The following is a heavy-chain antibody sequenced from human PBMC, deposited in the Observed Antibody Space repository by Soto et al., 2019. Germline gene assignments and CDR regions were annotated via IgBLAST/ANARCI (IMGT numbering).Heavy chain of an antibody. CDR2: SRDKVHSHTT. D-gene: IGHD5-12*01. J-gene: IGHJ4*02. CDR1: GFTFSDHY. CDR3: ARGVVSTGYFDY. V-gene: IGHV3-72*01. Sequence: EVQLAESGGGLVQPGGSLRLSCAASGFTFSDHYMDWVRQAPGKGLEWVGHSRDKVHSHTTEYAASVKGRFTISRGDSEHSLYLQMNSLKTDDTAVYYCARGVVSTGYFDYWGQGTLVTVSS.